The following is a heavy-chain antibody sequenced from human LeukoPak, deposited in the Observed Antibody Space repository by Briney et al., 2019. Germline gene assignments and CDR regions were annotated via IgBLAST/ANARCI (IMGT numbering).Heavy chain of an antibody. CDR1: GFTVSSNY. V-gene: IGHV3-53*04. D-gene: IGHD3-22*01. CDR3: ARDLPRGDRSLEDDEGAFDI. Sequence: GGSLRLSCAASGFTVSSNYMSWVRQAPGKGLEWVSVIYSGGSTYYAHSVKGRFAISRHNSKNTLYLQMNSLRAEDTAVYYCARDLPRGDRSLEDDEGAFDIWGQGTMVTVSS. CDR2: IYSGGST. J-gene: IGHJ3*02.